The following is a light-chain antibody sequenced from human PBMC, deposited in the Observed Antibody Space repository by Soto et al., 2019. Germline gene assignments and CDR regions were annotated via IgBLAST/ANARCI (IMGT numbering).Light chain of an antibody. CDR1: QSVTSSY. Sequence: EIVLTQSPGTLSLSPGERATLSCRASQSVTSSYLAWYQQKPGQAPRLLISGASSRATGIPDRFSGSGSGTDFTLTISRLEPEDFAVDYCQQYGTSRLTFGGGTKVEIK. CDR3: QQYGTSRLT. J-gene: IGKJ4*01. V-gene: IGKV3-20*01. CDR2: GAS.